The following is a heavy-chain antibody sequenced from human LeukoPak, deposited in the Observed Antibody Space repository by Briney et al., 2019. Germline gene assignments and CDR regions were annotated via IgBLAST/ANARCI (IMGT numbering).Heavy chain of an antibody. J-gene: IGHJ5*02. Sequence: SETLSLTCTVSGGSISSSSYYWGWIRQPPGKGLEWIGSIYYSGSTYYNPSLKSRVTISVDTSKNQFSLKLSSVTAADTAVYYCASEKAWDDILTGLHSPSWFDPWGQGTLVTVSS. CDR3: ASEKAWDDILTGLHSPSWFDP. CDR1: GGSISSSSYY. V-gene: IGHV4-39*01. D-gene: IGHD3-9*01. CDR2: IYYSGST.